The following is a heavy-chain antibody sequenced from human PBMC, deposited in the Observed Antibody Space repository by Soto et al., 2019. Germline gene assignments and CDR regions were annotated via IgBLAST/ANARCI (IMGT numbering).Heavy chain of an antibody. V-gene: IGHV4-61*01. D-gene: IGHD5-18*01. CDR2: IYYSGST. J-gene: IGHJ6*02. CDR3: ARDRNTATDYGMDV. CDR1: GGSVSSGSYY. Sequence: KPSETLSLTCTVSGGSVSSGSYYWSWIRQPPGKGLQWIGYIYYSGSTNYNPSLKSRVTISVDTSKNQFSLKLSSVTAADTAVYYCARDRNTATDYGMDVWGQGTTVTVSS.